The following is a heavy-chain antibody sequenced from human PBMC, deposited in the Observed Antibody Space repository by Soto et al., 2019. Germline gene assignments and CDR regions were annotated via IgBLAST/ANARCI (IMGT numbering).Heavy chain of an antibody. J-gene: IGHJ5*02. CDR3: ARSPIVVVPAASNWFDP. Sequence: ASEKVSCKASGYTFTSYAMHWVRQAPGQRLEWMGWINAGNGNTKYSQKFQGRVTITRDTSASTAYMELSSLRSEDTAVYYCARSPIVVVPAASNWFDPWGQGTLVTVSS. CDR2: INAGNGNT. CDR1: GYTFTSYA. V-gene: IGHV1-3*01. D-gene: IGHD2-2*01.